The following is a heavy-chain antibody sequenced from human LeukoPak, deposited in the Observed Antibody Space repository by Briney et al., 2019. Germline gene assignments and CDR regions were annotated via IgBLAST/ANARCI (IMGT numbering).Heavy chain of an antibody. J-gene: IGHJ5*02. CDR2: IYYSGST. Sequence: PSETLSLTCTVSGGSISSYYWSWIRQPPGKGLEWIGYIYYSGSTNYNPSLKSRVTISVDTSKNQFSLKLSSVTAADTAVYYCARVYDTAWFDPWGQGTLVTVSS. V-gene: IGHV4-59*01. CDR1: GGSISSYY. CDR3: ARVYDTAWFDP. D-gene: IGHD3-22*01.